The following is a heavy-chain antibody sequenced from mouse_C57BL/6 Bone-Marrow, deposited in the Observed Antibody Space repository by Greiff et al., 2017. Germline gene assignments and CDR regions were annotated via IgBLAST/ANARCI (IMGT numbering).Heavy chain of an antibody. CDR3: ASLIYYDYEDAKDY. D-gene: IGHD2-4*01. Sequence: VQLVESGPGLVAPSQSLSITCTVSGFSLTSYAISWVRQPPGKGLEWLGVIWTGGGTNYNSALKSRLSISKDNSKSQVFLKMNSLQTDDTARYYCASLIYYDYEDAKDYWGQGTSVTVSS. CDR1: GFSLTSYA. V-gene: IGHV2-9-1*01. J-gene: IGHJ4*01. CDR2: IWTGGGT.